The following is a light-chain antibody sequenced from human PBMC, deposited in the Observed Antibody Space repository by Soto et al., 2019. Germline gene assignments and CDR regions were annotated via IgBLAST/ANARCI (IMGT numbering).Light chain of an antibody. CDR3: QQYYSYPPT. CDR1: QGISSY. V-gene: IGKV1-39*01. J-gene: IGKJ4*01. CDR2: AAS. Sequence: DIQLTQSPSFLSASVGDRVTITCRASQGISSYLNWYQQKPGKAPKLLIYAASSLQSGVPSRFSGSGSGTDFTLTISSLQPEDFATYYCQQYYSYPPTFGGGTKVDIK.